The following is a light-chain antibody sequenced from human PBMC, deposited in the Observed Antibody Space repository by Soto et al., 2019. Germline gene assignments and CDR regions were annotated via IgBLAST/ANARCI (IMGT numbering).Light chain of an antibody. V-gene: IGKV1-33*01. Sequence: DIQMTQSPSSLSASVGDRVTITCQASQGITNYLNWYQQKPGKAPKLLIYGASNLETGVPSRFSGSGSGTDFTFTISSLQAEDIATYFCQQYDSVFTFGQGTRLE. CDR2: GAS. CDR3: QQYDSVFT. CDR1: QGITNY. J-gene: IGKJ5*01.